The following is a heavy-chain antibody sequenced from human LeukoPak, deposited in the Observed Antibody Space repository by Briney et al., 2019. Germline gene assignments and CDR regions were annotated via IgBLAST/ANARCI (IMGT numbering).Heavy chain of an antibody. CDR1: GGSISSGGYY. CDR3: ARSSPSLLWFGESNQQPSAETLDY. Sequence: SQTLSLTCTVSGGSISSGGYYWSWIRQHPGKGLEWIGYIYYSGSTYYNPSLKSRVTISVDTSKNQFSLKLSSVTAADTAVYYCARSSPSLLWFGESNQQPSAETLDYWGQGTLVTVSS. D-gene: IGHD3-10*01. J-gene: IGHJ4*02. V-gene: IGHV4-31*03. CDR2: IYYSGST.